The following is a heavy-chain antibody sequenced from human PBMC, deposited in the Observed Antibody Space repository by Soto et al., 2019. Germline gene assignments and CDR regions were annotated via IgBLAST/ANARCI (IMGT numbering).Heavy chain of an antibody. D-gene: IGHD6-19*01. V-gene: IGHV3-23*01. CDR2: ISGSGGST. CDR3: AKDVYSSGWPYHYYGMDV. Sequence: GGSLRLSCAASGFTFSSYAMSWVRQAPGKGLEWVSAISGSGGSTYYADSVKGRFTISRDNSKNTLYLQMNSLRAEDTAVYYCAKDVYSSGWPYHYYGMDVWGQGTTVTVSS. J-gene: IGHJ6*02. CDR1: GFTFSSYA.